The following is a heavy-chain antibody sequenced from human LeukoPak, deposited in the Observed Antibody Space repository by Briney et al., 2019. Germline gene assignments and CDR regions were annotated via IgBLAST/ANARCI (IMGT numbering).Heavy chain of an antibody. CDR1: GFTFSSYW. CDR3: AKGTLDIVVVPAAPKVYYFDY. J-gene: IGHJ4*02. Sequence: GGSLRLSCAASGFTFSSYWMSWVRQAPGKGLEWVANIKQDGSEKYYVDSVKGRFIISRDNAENSLYLEMNSLRAEDTAVYYCAKGTLDIVVVPAAPKVYYFDYWGQGTLVTVSS. V-gene: IGHV3-7*03. CDR2: IKQDGSEK. D-gene: IGHD2-2*01.